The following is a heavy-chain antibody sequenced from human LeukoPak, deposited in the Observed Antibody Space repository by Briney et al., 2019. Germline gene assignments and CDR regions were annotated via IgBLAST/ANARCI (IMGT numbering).Heavy chain of an antibody. D-gene: IGHD3-10*01. Sequence: GGSLRLSCAASGFTFSSYGMSWVRQAPGKGLEWVSAISGSGGSTYYADSVKGRFTISRDNSKNTLYLQMNSLRAEDTAVYYCAKLLWFGELLFAAIDYWGQGTLVTVSS. J-gene: IGHJ4*02. CDR3: AKLLWFGELLFAAIDY. V-gene: IGHV3-23*01. CDR2: ISGSGGST. CDR1: GFTFSSYG.